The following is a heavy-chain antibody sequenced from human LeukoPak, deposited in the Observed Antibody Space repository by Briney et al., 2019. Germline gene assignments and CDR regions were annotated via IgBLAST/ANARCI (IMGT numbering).Heavy chain of an antibody. Sequence: RESLKISCKGSGYIFTNYCIVWVRQMPGKGLEWMGIIYPADSDTRYSPSFQGQVSISVDKSINTAYLQWTSLKASDTAMYYCARTDYNFWFDPWGQGTLVTVSS. V-gene: IGHV5-51*01. D-gene: IGHD5-24*01. CDR1: GYIFTNYC. J-gene: IGHJ5*02. CDR3: ARTDYNFWFDP. CDR2: IYPADSDT.